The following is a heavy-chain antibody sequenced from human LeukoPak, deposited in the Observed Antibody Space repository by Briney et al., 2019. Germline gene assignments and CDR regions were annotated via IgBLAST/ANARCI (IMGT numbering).Heavy chain of an antibody. CDR3: ARGNHYDFWSGYSAFDY. D-gene: IGHD3-3*01. CDR1: GYTFTSYY. CDR2: INPSGGST. Sequence: GASVTVSCKASGYTFTSYYMHWVRQAPGQGLEWMGIINPSGGSTSYAQKFQGRVTMTRDTSTSTVYMELSSLRSEDTAVYYCARGNHYDFWSGYSAFDYWGQGTLVTVSS. V-gene: IGHV1-46*01. J-gene: IGHJ4*02.